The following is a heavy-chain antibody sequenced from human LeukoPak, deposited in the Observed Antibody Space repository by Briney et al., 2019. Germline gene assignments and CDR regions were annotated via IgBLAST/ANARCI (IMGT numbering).Heavy chain of an antibody. Sequence: SQTLSITCAVYGGSFSGYYWSWIRQPPGKGLEWIGEINHSGSTNYNPSLKSRVTISVDTSKNQFSLKLSSVTAADTAVYYCARGYGGRTSPRPNWFDPWGQGTLVTVSS. D-gene: IGHD4-17*01. CDR3: ARGYGGRTSPRPNWFDP. CDR1: GGSFSGYY. J-gene: IGHJ5*02. CDR2: INHSGST. V-gene: IGHV4-34*01.